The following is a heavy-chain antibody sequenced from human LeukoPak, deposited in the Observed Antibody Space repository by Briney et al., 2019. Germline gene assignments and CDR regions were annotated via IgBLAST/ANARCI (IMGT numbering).Heavy chain of an antibody. CDR2: IYYSGST. D-gene: IGHD6-6*01. CDR1: GGSISSSSYY. J-gene: IGHJ4*02. V-gene: IGHV4-39*01. Sequence: SETLSLTCTVSGGSISSSSYYWGWIRQPPGKGLEWIGSIYYSGSTYYNPSLKSRVTISVDTSKNQFSLKLSSVTAADTAVYYCARQGRGSSTYWGQGTLVTVSS. CDR3: ARQGRGSSTY.